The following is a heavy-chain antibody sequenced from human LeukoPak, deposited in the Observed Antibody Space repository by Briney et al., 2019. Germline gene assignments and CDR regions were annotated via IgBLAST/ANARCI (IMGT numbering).Heavy chain of an antibody. CDR3: ARDTITVTTQYFDY. D-gene: IGHD4-17*01. J-gene: IGHJ4*02. V-gene: IGHV1-2*02. CDR2: INSYSGGT. CDR1: GYTFTDYY. Sequence: ASVTVSFKSSGYTFTDYYIDWVRQPPGQELEGMGWINSYSGGTNYAQKFQGRVTMTRDTSTSTAYMELSSLRSDDTAFYYCARDTITVTTQYFDYWGQGTLVTVPS.